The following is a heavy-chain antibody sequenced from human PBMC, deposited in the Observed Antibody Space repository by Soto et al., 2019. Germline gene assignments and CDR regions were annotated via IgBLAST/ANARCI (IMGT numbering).Heavy chain of an antibody. CDR2: ISYDGNNK. V-gene: IGHV3-30-3*01. J-gene: IGHJ4*02. D-gene: IGHD3-3*01. CDR3: ARDGTNITIFGYGDY. CDR1: GFTFRNYF. Sequence: GGSLILSCATSGFTFRNYFMHLVRQAQGKGLEWVAHISYDGNNKYYADSVKGRFTISRDNFKNTLYLQMSSLRADDTAVYYCARDGTNITIFGYGDYWGQGNLVTVSS.